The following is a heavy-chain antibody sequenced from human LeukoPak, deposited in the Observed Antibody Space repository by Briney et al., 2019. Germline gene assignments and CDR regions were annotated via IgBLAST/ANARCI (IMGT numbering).Heavy chain of an antibody. Sequence: GESLKISCEGSGYTFTTYWIAWVRQMPGKGLEWMGIISPDDSDTRYSPSFQGQVTISVDKSISTAYLQWTSLKASDTAMYYCARSEYYDILTGSVWFDPWGQGTLVTVSS. V-gene: IGHV5-51*01. J-gene: IGHJ5*02. CDR1: GYTFTTYW. CDR2: ISPDDSDT. D-gene: IGHD3-9*01. CDR3: ARSEYYDILTGSVWFDP.